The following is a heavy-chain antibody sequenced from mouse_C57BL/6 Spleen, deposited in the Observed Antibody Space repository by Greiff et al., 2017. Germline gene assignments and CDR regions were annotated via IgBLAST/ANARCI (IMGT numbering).Heavy chain of an antibody. Sequence: QVQLQQSGAELMKPGASVKLSCTASGYTFTGYWIEWVKQRPGHGLEWIGVILPGSGSTNYNEKFTGKATFTANTSSNTAYMQLSSVTTEDSAIYYCGKGSPWFAYWGQGTLVTVSA. V-gene: IGHV1-9*01. J-gene: IGHJ3*01. CDR3: GKGSPWFAY. CDR2: ILPGSGST. CDR1: GYTFTGYW.